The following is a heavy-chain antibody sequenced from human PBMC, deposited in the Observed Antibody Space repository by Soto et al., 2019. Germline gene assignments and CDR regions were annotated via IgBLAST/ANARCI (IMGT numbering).Heavy chain of an antibody. Sequence: GASVKVSCKASGGTFSSYAISWVRQAPGQGLEWMGGIIPIFGTANYAQKFQGRVTITADESTSTAYMELSSLRSEDTAVYYCASKGTQNSSGFYYYYYSMDVWGQGTTVTVSS. V-gene: IGHV1-69*13. CDR1: GGTFSSYA. CDR2: IIPIFGTA. J-gene: IGHJ6*02. D-gene: IGHD6-19*01. CDR3: ASKGTQNSSGFYYYYYSMDV.